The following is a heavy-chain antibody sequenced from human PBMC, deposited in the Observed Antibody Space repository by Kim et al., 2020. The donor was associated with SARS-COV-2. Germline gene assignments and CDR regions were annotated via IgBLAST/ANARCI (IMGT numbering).Heavy chain of an antibody. D-gene: IGHD3-3*01. CDR3: ARDFFLESSPGSMDV. V-gene: IGHV3-30*01. Sequence: AEAVKGRFTSSRDNNKNTLYLQMNSLRAEDTAVYYCARDFFLESSPGSMDVWRQGTTVTVSS. J-gene: IGHJ6*02.